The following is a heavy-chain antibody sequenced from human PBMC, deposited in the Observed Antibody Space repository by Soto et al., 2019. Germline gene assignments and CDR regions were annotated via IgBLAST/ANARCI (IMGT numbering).Heavy chain of an antibody. CDR1: GGSISSGGYS. V-gene: IGHV4-30-2*01. CDR2: IYQSGIT. CDR3: ARVPVP. J-gene: IGHJ4*02. D-gene: IGHD4-17*01. Sequence: QLQLQESGSGLVKPSQTLSLTCAVYGGSISSGGYSWSWIRQQPGKGLEWIGYIYQSGITCYDPSLTSRVTISVDRSKNQFSLKLSSVTAADTAVYYCARVPVPWGQGTLVTVSS.